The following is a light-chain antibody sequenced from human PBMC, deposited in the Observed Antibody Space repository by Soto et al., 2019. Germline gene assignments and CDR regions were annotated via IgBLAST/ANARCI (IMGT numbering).Light chain of an antibody. CDR2: AAS. V-gene: IGKV1-39*01. J-gene: IGKJ1*01. CDR3: QQSFSTPRT. CDR1: QSINRY. Sequence: DIQMTQSPSSQSASVGDRATITCRACQSINRYLNWYQQKPDKAPKLLIYAASSLQSGVPSRLSGSGSETDFTLTITSLQPDDFATYYCQQSFSTPRTFGQGTRVDI.